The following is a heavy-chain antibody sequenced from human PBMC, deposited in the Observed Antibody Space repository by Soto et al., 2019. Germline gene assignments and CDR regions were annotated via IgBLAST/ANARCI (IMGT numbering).Heavy chain of an antibody. CDR3: ARLGLKRDRGSSRTFDY. J-gene: IGHJ4*02. Sequence: EVQLVESGGGLVQPGGSLRLSCAASGFTFSDHYMDWVRQAPGKGLEWVARIRNKANRYTTEYAASVSGRFIISRDDSTNSLYLQTNSLTTEDTAVYYCARLGLKRDRGSSRTFDYWGQGTLLTVSS. V-gene: IGHV3-72*01. CDR1: GFTFSDHY. CDR2: IRNKANRYTT. D-gene: IGHD1-26*01.